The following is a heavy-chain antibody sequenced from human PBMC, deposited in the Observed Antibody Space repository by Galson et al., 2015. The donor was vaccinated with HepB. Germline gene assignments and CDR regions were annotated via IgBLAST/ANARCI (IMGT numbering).Heavy chain of an antibody. CDR3: ARSVPAAL. D-gene: IGHD2-2*01. V-gene: IGHV3-23*01. CDR2: ISGRGNSI. CDR1: GFTFSGYA. J-gene: IGHJ4*02. Sequence: SLRLSCAASGFTFSGYAMSWVRQVPGKGPEWVSSISGRGNSIYYADSVKGRFTISRDNSKNTLSLQMNSLRAEDTAVYYCARSVPAALWGQGTLVTVSS.